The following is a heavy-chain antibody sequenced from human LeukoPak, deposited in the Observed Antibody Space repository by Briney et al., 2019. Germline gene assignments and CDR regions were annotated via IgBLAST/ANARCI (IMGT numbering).Heavy chain of an antibody. J-gene: IGHJ4*02. D-gene: IGHD4-11*01. V-gene: IGHV4-39*01. Sequence: SGTLSLTCTVSGGSISSSSYYWGWIRQPPGKGLEWIGSIYYSGSTYYNPSLKSRVTISVDTSKNQFSLKLSSVTAADTAVYYCARGDTYSNYVDYWGQGTLVTVSS. CDR3: ARGDTYSNYVDY. CDR1: GGSISSSSYY. CDR2: IYYSGST.